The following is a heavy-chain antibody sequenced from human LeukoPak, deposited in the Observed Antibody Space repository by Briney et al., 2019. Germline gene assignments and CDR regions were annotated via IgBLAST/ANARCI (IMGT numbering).Heavy chain of an antibody. J-gene: IGHJ4*02. CDR1: GFTFSSYG. CDR2: IRYDGSNK. D-gene: IGHD6-13*01. V-gene: IGHV3-30*02. Sequence: PGGSLRLSCAASGFTFSSYGMHWVRQAPGKGLEWVAFIRYDGSNKYYADSVKGRFTISRDNSKNTLYLQMNSLRAEDTAVYYCALLGGIAAAGILVDYWGQGTLVTVSS. CDR3: ALLGGIAAAGILVDY.